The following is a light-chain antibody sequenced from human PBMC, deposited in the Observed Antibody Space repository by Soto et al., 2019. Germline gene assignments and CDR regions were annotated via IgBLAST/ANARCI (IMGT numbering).Light chain of an antibody. V-gene: IGKV3-20*01. Sequence: EVVLTQSPGTLSLSPGERATLSCRASQSVRNNYLAWYQQKPGQSPKLLIFGSSDRATGIPDRFSGSGSGTDFTLTISRLEPEDFAVYYCQQYVRSPAYTFGQGTKLEIK. CDR1: QSVRNNY. J-gene: IGKJ2*01. CDR3: QQYVRSPAYT. CDR2: GSS.